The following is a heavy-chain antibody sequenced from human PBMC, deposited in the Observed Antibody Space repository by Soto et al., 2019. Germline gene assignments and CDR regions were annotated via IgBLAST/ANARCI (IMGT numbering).Heavy chain of an antibody. V-gene: IGHV4-59*01. CDR1: GGSISSYY. CDR2: IYYSGST. D-gene: IGHD3-9*01. Sequence: QVQLQESGPGLVKPSETLSLTCTVSGGSISSYYWSWIRQPPGKGLEWIGYIYYSGSTNYNPSLMIRVTISVNTSKNQFSLKLISVTAADTAVYYCARALRYFDSWGWFDPWGQGTLVTVSS. J-gene: IGHJ5*02. CDR3: ARALRYFDSWGWFDP.